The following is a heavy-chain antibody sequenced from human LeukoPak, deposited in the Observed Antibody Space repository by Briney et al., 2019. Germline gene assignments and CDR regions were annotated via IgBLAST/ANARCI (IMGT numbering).Heavy chain of an antibody. CDR3: VRENYYDSSGSGFDP. CDR2: IYYSGST. Sequence: SETLSLTCTVSGGSVSSGSYYWSWIRQLPGKGLEWIGYIYYSGSTNYNPSLKSRVTISVDTSKNQFSLKLSSVTAADTAVYYCVRENYYDSSGSGFDPWGQGTLVTVSS. D-gene: IGHD3-22*01. J-gene: IGHJ5*02. V-gene: IGHV4-61*01. CDR1: GGSVSSGSYY.